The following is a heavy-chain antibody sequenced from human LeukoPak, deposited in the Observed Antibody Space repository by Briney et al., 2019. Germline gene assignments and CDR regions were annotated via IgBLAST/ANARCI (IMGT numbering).Heavy chain of an antibody. Sequence: PGRSLRLSCAASGFTFSSYAMHWVRQAPGKGLEWVAVIPYDGSNKYYADSVKGRFTISRDNSKNTLYLQMNSLRAEDTAVYYCARITMVRGGYFDYWGQGTLVTVSS. CDR1: GFTFSSYA. D-gene: IGHD3-10*01. CDR2: IPYDGSNK. J-gene: IGHJ4*02. CDR3: ARITMVRGGYFDY. V-gene: IGHV3-30*04.